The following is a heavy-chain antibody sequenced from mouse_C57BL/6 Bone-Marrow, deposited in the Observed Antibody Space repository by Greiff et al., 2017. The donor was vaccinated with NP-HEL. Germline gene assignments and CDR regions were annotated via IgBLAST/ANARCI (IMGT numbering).Heavy chain of an antibody. CDR2: ISGGGGNT. Sequence: EVHLVESGGGLVKPGGSLQLSCAASGFTFSSYTMSWVRQTPEKRLEWVATISGGGGNTYYPDSVKGRFTISRDNAKNTLYLQMSSLRSEDTALYYCARIYYDSWFAYWGQGTLVTVSA. V-gene: IGHV5-9*01. CDR3: ARIYYDSWFAY. J-gene: IGHJ3*01. CDR1: GFTFSSYT. D-gene: IGHD2-4*01.